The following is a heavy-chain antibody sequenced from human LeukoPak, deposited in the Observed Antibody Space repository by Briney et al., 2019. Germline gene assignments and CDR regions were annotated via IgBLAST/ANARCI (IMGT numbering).Heavy chain of an antibody. CDR1: GFTFSSYW. Sequence: GGSLRLSCEASGFTFSSYWMQWVRQAPGKGLGWVSRINSAGSGTSYADSVKGRFTISRAHPKNTPYRQMTRLRAQDPAVYYCARAPRFHLVGVPKGPFDPWGQGTLVTVSS. D-gene: IGHD3-10*01. CDR3: ARAPRFHLVGVPKGPFDP. V-gene: IGHV3-74*01. CDR2: INSAGSGT. J-gene: IGHJ5*02.